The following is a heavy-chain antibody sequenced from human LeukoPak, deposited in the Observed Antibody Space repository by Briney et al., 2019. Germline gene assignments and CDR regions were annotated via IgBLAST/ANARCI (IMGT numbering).Heavy chain of an antibody. J-gene: IGHJ4*02. CDR1: GYTFTDHY. CDR2: IYPKDGVT. Sequence: ASVKVSCKASGYTFTDHYVHWVRQAPGQGLEWMGWIYPKDGVTNYAQKFRGRVTLSRDTSINTVYMEASRLRSDDRAVYYCARDSGWAFFDSWGQGTLVTVSS. D-gene: IGHD6-19*01. CDR3: ARDSGWAFFDS. V-gene: IGHV1-2*02.